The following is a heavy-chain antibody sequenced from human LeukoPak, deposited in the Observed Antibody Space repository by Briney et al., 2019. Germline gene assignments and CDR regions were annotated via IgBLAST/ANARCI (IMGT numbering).Heavy chain of an antibody. Sequence: ASVKVFCKASGCTFTGYYMHWVRQAPGQGLEWMGWINPNSGGTNYAQKFQGRVTMTRDTSISTAYMELSRLRSDDTAVYYCARVHTMVRGVISPVDYWGQGTLVTVSS. J-gene: IGHJ4*02. CDR1: GCTFTGYY. V-gene: IGHV1-2*02. CDR3: ARVHTMVRGVISPVDY. CDR2: INPNSGGT. D-gene: IGHD3-10*01.